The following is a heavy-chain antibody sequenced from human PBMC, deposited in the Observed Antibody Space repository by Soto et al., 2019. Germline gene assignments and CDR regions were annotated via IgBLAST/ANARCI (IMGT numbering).Heavy chain of an antibody. J-gene: IGHJ3*02. Sequence: ASVKVSCKASGYTFTGYYMHWVRQAPGQGLEWMGWINPNSGGTNYAQKFQGWVTMTRDTSISTAYMELSRLRSDDTAVYYCATKATGDFGDAFDIWGQGTMVTVSS. CDR2: INPNSGGT. CDR3: ATKATGDFGDAFDI. CDR1: GYTFTGYY. D-gene: IGHD7-27*01. V-gene: IGHV1-2*04.